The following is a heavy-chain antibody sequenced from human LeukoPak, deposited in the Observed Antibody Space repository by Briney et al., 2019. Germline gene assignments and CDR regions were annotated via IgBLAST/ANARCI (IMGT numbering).Heavy chain of an antibody. CDR1: GFTFSSDW. J-gene: IGHJ6*03. Sequence: PGGSLRLSCAASGFTFSSDWMSWVRQAPGKELEWVAHIKQDGSEKYYVDSVKGRFTISRDNAKNSLYLQMNSLRAEDTAVYYCARGGQGITIFGVVNYYYYYMDVWGKGTTVTVSS. CDR3: ARGGQGITIFGVVNYYYYYMDV. CDR2: IKQDGSEK. V-gene: IGHV3-7*01. D-gene: IGHD3-3*01.